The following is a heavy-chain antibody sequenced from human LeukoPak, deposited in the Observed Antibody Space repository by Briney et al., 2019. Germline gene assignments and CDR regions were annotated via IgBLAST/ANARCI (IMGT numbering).Heavy chain of an antibody. CDR1: GFNFSGSA. CDR3: ARGSSGWYTTPRFGPFDI. V-gene: IGHV3-73*01. D-gene: IGHD6-19*01. Sequence: PGGSLRLSCAASGFNFSGSAMHWVRQASGKGLEWVGRIRSKTDSYATAYAASVKGRFTISRDDSKNTAYLQMNSLKTEDTAVYYCARGSSGWYTTPRFGPFDIWGQGTMVTVSS. CDR2: IRSKTDSYAT. J-gene: IGHJ3*02.